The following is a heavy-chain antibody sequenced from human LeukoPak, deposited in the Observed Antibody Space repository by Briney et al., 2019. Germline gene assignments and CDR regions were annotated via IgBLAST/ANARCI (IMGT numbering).Heavy chain of an antibody. CDR2: ISGSGGST. D-gene: IGHD3-22*01. CDR3: VKDRPNYYGSNGHYYRQNGDY. V-gene: IGHV3-23*01. Sequence: GGSLRLSCAASGFTFSSYAMSWVRQAPGKGLEWVSAISGSGGSTYYADSVKGRFTISRDNSKNTLYLQMNSLRAGDTAIYYCVKDRPNYYGSNGHYYRQNGDYWGQGTLVAVSS. CDR1: GFTFSSYA. J-gene: IGHJ4*02.